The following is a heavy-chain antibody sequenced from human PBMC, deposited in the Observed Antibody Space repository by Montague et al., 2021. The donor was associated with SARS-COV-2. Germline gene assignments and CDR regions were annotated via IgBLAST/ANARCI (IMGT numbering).Heavy chain of an antibody. CDR1: GFTFSSYE. D-gene: IGHD2-2*01. CDR2: ISSSGSTI. J-gene: IGHJ6*03. CDR3: AREGGYCSSTSCYGGYYYYMDV. V-gene: IGHV3-48*03. Sequence: SLRLSCEASGFTFSSYEMNWVRQAPGKGLEWVSYISSSGSTIYYADSXKGRFTISRDNAKNSLYLQMNSLRAEDTAVYYCAREGGYCSSTSCYGGYYYYMDVWGKGTTVTVSS.